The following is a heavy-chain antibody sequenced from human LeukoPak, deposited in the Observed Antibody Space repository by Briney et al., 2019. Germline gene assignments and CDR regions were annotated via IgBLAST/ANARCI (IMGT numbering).Heavy chain of an antibody. CDR2: IKEDGSQK. V-gene: IGHV3-7*03. D-gene: IGHD2-15*01. CDR3: ASRHCSGGGCYFAGADPFDY. CDR1: GFTFNTYW. Sequence: PGGSLRLSCAASGFTFNTYWMSWVRQTPGKGLEWVANIKEDGSQKNYVDSVRGRFTISRDNAKNTLYLQMNSLRAEDTAVYFCASRHCSGGGCYFAGADPFDYWGQGTLVTVSS. J-gene: IGHJ4*02.